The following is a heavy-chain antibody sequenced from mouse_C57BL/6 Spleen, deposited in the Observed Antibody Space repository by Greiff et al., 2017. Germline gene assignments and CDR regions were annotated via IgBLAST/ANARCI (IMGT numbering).Heavy chain of an antibody. CDR3: ARKRGYGDEDSFDD. D-gene: IGHD2-14*01. J-gene: IGHJ4*01. CDR1: GYTFTSYW. V-gene: IGHV1-55*01. CDR2: IYPGSGST. Sequence: QVQLQQPGAELVKPGASVKMSCKASGYTFTSYWITWVKQRPGQGLEWIGDIYPGSGSTNYNEKFKSKATLTVDTSSSTAYMQLSSLTSEDSAADYCARKRGYGDEDSFDDWGQGTTVTVSS.